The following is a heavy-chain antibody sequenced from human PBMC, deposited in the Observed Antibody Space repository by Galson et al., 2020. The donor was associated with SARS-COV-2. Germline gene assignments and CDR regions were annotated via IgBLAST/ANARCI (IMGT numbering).Heavy chain of an antibody. V-gene: IGHV3-30-3*01. J-gene: IGHJ6*02. Sequence: GESLKISCAASGFTFSSYAMHWVRQAPGKGLEWVAVISYDGSNKYYADSVKGRFTISRDNSKNTLYLQMNSLRAEDTAVYYCARDQEVPAATDYYYYYGMDVWGQGTTVTVSS. CDR3: ARDQEVPAATDYYYYYGMDV. CDR2: ISYDGSNK. D-gene: IGHD2-2*01. CDR1: GFTFSSYA.